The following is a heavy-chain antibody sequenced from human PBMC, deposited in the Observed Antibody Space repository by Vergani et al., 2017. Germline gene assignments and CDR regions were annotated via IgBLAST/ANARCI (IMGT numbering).Heavy chain of an antibody. V-gene: IGHV3-48*04. Sequence: EVQLVESGGGLVQPGGSLRLSCAASGFTFSSYSMNWVRQAPGKGLEWVSYISSSSSTIYYADSVKGRFTISRDNAKNSLYLQMNSLRAEDTAVYYCARDNPIDYGDYRAFNYWGQGTLVTVSS. CDR1: GFTFSSYS. CDR2: ISSSSSTI. J-gene: IGHJ4*02. CDR3: ARDNPIDYGDYRAFNY. D-gene: IGHD4-17*01.